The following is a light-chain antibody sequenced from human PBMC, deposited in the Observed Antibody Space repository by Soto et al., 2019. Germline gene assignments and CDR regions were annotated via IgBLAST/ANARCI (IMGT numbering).Light chain of an antibody. Sequence: DIQMTQSPSTLSASVGDRVTITCRASQSISSWLAWYQQKPWKAPKLLIYKASSLESGVPSRFSGSGSGTEFTLTISSLQPDDFATYYGQQDNSYPWTFGKGTKVEIK. CDR1: QSISSW. J-gene: IGKJ1*01. CDR3: QQDNSYPWT. CDR2: KAS. V-gene: IGKV1-5*03.